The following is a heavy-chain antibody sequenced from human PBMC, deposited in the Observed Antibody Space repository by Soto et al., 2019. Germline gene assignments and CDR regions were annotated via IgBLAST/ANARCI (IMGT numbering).Heavy chain of an antibody. V-gene: IGHV4-30-4*01. D-gene: IGHD3-10*01. J-gene: IGHJ6*02. CDR1: GGSINSGDYY. CDR2: IFHSGST. CDR3: ARDRYYGSGTYYNFYSGMDV. Sequence: SETLSLTCTVPGGSINSGDYYWTWVRQPPGKGLEWIGNIFHSGSTYYTPSLQSRVTISLDTSKNHFSLKLSSVTPADTAVYYCARDRYYGSGTYYNFYSGMDVWGQGTTVTVSS.